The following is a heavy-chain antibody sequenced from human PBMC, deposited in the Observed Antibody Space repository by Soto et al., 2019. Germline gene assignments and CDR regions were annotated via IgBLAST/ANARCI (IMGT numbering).Heavy chain of an antibody. V-gene: IGHV4-59*08. J-gene: IGHJ4*02. Sequence: SETLSLTCTVSGGSISSYYWSWIRQPPGKGLEWIGYIYYSGSTNYNPSLKSRVTISVDTSKNQFSLKLSSVTAADTAVYYCARAELHLHLWGQGTLVTVSS. D-gene: IGHD1-7*01. CDR3: ARAELHLHL. CDR2: IYYSGST. CDR1: GGSISSYY.